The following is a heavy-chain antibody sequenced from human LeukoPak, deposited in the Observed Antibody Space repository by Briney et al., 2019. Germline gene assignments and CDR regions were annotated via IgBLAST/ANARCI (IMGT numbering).Heavy chain of an antibody. Sequence: SETLSLTCTVSGGSISSYYWRWIREPAGKGLEGIGRIYNSGSTNYNHALKSRVTMSVDTSKNQFSLKLSSVTAADTAVYYCASRPYGSGTYTGFDYWGQGTLVTVSS. CDR3: ASRPYGSGTYTGFDY. J-gene: IGHJ4*02. CDR2: IYNSGST. CDR1: GGSISSYY. D-gene: IGHD3-10*01. V-gene: IGHV4-4*07.